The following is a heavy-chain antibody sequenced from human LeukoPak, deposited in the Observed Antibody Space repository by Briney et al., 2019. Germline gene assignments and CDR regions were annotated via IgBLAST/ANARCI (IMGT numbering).Heavy chain of an antibody. Sequence: GGSLRLSCEASGFTFSSYAMSWVRQAPGKGLEWVSGIIDSGDITYYANSVKGRFTISRDNSKNTLYLQMNSLRAEDTAVYYCANLGGQEVHNYYVGVWGKRTTVAVSS. CDR2: IIDSGDIT. J-gene: IGHJ6*03. D-gene: IGHD3-16*01. CDR1: GFTFSSYA. CDR3: ANLGGQEVHNYYVGV. V-gene: IGHV3-23*01.